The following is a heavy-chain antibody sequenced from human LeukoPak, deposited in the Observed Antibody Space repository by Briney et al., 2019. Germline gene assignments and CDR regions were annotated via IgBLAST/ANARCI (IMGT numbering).Heavy chain of an antibody. D-gene: IGHD4-17*01. J-gene: IGHJ3*02. V-gene: IGHV5-51*01. Sequence: PGESLKISCKGSGYSFTSYWIGWVRQMPGKGLEWMGIIYPGDSDTRYSPSFQGQVTISADKSISTAYLQWSSLKASDTAMYYCARPRGHDYGDYRSGIDAFDIWGQGTMVTVSS. CDR3: ARPRGHDYGDYRSGIDAFDI. CDR2: IYPGDSDT. CDR1: GYSFTSYW.